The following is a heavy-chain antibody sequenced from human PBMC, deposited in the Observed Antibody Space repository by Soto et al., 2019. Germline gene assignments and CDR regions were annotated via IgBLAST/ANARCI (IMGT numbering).Heavy chain of an antibody. CDR1: GYHFSNYW. D-gene: IGHD3-16*01. J-gene: IGHJ4*02. Sequence: GESLKISCQASGYHFSNYWISWVRQMPGKGPEWMATFDPNGSFTKYSPSFQGHVTVSGDESINTAHLQWRSLKASDTAMYYCVVGLPVQMSAIGVDYWGQGTLVTVSS. V-gene: IGHV5-10-1*01. CDR3: VVGLPVQMSAIGVDY. CDR2: FDPNGSFT.